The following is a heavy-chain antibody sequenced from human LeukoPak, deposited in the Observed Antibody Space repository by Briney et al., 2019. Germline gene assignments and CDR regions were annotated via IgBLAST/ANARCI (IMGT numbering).Heavy chain of an antibody. CDR3: ARVKLLLWFGEFSDY. J-gene: IGHJ4*02. Sequence: GGSLRLSCAASGFTFSSYSMNWVRQAPGKGLEWVSYISSSSSTIYYADSVKGRFTISRDNAKNSLYLQMNSLRAEDTAVYYCARVKLLLWFGEFSDYWGQGTLVTVSS. CDR2: ISSSSSTI. D-gene: IGHD3-10*01. CDR1: GFTFSSYS. V-gene: IGHV3-48*01.